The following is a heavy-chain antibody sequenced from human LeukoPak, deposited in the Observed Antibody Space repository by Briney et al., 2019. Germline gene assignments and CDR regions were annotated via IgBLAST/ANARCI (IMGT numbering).Heavy chain of an antibody. D-gene: IGHD3-3*01. Sequence: SETLSLTCTVSGGSISSYYWSWTRQPPGKGLEWIGTIYYSGSAYYNPSLKTQVTISVDTSKNQFSLKLSSVTAADTAVYFCARGSQVDDFWSGYRAPLDYWGQGTLVTVSS. CDR3: ARGSQVDDFWSGYRAPLDY. CDR2: IYYSGSA. V-gene: IGHV4-59*04. J-gene: IGHJ4*02. CDR1: GGSISSYY.